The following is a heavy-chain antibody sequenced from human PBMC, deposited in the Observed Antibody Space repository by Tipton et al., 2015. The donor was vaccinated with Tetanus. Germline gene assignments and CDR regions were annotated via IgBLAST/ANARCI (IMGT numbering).Heavy chain of an antibody. CDR2: ITRTGRNV. V-gene: IGHV3-21*01. Sequence: SLRLSCAASGFVFSFYGMNWVCQAPGKGLEWVSSITRTGRNVYYADSMKGRFTISRDNAKNSLYREMTSLRAEDTAVYYCARDEGGYCDTDDCQERGYLDYWGQGTLVTVSS. CDR1: GFVFSFYG. CDR3: ARDEGGYCDTDDCQERGYLDY. J-gene: IGHJ4*02. D-gene: IGHD3-22*01.